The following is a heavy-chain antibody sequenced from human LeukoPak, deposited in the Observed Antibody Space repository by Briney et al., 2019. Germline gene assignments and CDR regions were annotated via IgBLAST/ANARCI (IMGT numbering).Heavy chain of an antibody. D-gene: IGHD6-13*01. CDR1: GGSFSGYY. V-gene: IGHV4-34*01. CDR3: ARDPAAAGTY. Sequence: PSETLSLTCAVYGGSFSGYYWSWIRQPPGKGLEWIGEINHSGSTNYNPSLKSRVTMSVDTSKNQFSLKLSSVTAADTAVYYCARDPAAAGTYWGQGTLVTVSS. J-gene: IGHJ4*02. CDR2: INHSGST.